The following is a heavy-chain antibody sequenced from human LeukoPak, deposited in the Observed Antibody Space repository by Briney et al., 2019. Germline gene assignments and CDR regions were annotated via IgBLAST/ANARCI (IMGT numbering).Heavy chain of an antibody. CDR1: GYSFTSYW. Sequence: GEPLKISCKGSGYSFTSYWIGWVRQMPGKGLEWMGIIYPGDSDTRYSPSFQGQVTISADKSISTAYLQWSSLKASDTAMYYCAREPTRYYYGMDVWGQGTTVTVSS. CDR3: AREPTRYYYGMDV. J-gene: IGHJ6*02. CDR2: IYPGDSDT. V-gene: IGHV5-51*01.